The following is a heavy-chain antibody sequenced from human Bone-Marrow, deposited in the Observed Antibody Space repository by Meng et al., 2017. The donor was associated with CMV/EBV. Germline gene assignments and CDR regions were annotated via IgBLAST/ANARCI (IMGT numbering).Heavy chain of an antibody. V-gene: IGHV4-59*01. CDR2: VYYTGST. CDR3: ARGRSCVNGVCYDDHNYFGP. CDR1: GGSITTFY. J-gene: IGHJ5*02. Sequence: ESLKISCTVSGGSITTFYWNWIRQPPRKGLEWIGNVYYTGSTNYNPSLKSRVTISLDTSKNQLSLKLNFLTTADTALYFCARGRSCVNGVCYDDHNYFGPWGQGTLVTVSS. D-gene: IGHD2-8*01.